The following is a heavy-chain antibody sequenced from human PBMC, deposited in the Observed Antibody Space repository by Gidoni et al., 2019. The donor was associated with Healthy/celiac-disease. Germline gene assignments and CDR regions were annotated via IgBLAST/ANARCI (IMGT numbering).Heavy chain of an antibody. Sequence: QVQLVESGGGGVQPGRSLRLACAESGCTFSSYAMHWVRQAPGKGLELVAVLSYYGRNTYYAASVKGRFTISRANSKNTLYLQMNSLSAEDTAVYYCAREFDSSGYLDYWGQGTLVTVSS. V-gene: IGHV3-30*04. J-gene: IGHJ4*02. D-gene: IGHD3-22*01. CDR1: GCTFSSYA. CDR3: AREFDSSGYLDY. CDR2: LSYYGRNT.